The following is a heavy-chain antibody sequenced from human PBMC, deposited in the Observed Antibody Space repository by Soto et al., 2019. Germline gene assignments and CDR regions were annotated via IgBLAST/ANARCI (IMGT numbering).Heavy chain of an antibody. CDR3: TKAETTVTTSDY. CDR1: GFIFSSYA. J-gene: IGHJ4*02. Sequence: EVQLLESGGGLVQPGGSLSLSCAASGFIFSSYAMNWVRQAPGKGLEWVSSISGSGGSTYYADTVKGRFTISRDNSKNTLYLQIDSLRAEDTALYYCTKAETTVTTSDYWGQGTLVTVSS. D-gene: IGHD4-17*01. CDR2: ISGSGGST. V-gene: IGHV3-23*01.